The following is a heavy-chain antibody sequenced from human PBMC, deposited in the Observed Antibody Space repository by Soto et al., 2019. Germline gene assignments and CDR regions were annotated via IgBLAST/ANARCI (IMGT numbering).Heavy chain of an antibody. Sequence: SQTLSLTCAISGDSVSSNSAAWNWIRQSPSRDLKWLGRTYYRSKWYNDYAVSVKSRITINPDTSKNQFSLQLNSVTPEDTAVYYCARASLAVAGTRYYYYGMDVWGQGTTVTVSS. CDR2: TYYRSKWYN. J-gene: IGHJ6*02. D-gene: IGHD6-19*01. CDR3: ARASLAVAGTRYYYYGMDV. CDR1: GDSVSSNSAA. V-gene: IGHV6-1*01.